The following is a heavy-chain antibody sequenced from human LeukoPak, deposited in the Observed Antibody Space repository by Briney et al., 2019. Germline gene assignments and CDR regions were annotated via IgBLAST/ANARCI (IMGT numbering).Heavy chain of an antibody. CDR3: ARAVAVSYFDY. CDR2: INHGGST. CDR1: GGSFSGYY. J-gene: IGHJ4*02. V-gene: IGHV4-34*01. Sequence: SETLSLTCAVYGGSFSGYYWSWIRQPPGKGLEWIGEINHGGSTNYNPSLKSRVTISVDTSKNQFSLKLSSVTAADTAVYYCARAVAVSYFDYWGQGTLVTVSS. D-gene: IGHD6-19*01.